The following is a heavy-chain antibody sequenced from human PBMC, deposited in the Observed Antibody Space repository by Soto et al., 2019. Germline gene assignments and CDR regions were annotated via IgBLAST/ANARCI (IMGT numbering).Heavy chain of an antibody. V-gene: IGHV4-30-2*01. CDR1: GGSISSGGYS. CDR2: MYHSGST. Sequence: QLQLQESGSGLVKPSQTLSLTCAVSGGSISSGGYSWSWIRQPPGKGLELIGYMYHSGSTYYNPSRTSRVTISIDRSKNQFSLKLSSVTAADTAVYDCARVPDYWGQGILVTVSS. CDR3: ARVPDY. J-gene: IGHJ4*02. D-gene: IGHD2-2*01.